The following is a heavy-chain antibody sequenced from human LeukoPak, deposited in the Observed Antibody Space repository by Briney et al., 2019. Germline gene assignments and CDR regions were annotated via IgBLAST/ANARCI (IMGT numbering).Heavy chain of an antibody. CDR2: IWYDGSNK. CDR3: ARDKYSSGWYVYS. D-gene: IGHD6-19*01. J-gene: IGHJ4*02. V-gene: IGHV3-33*01. Sequence: PGGSLRLSCAASGFTFSSYGMHWVRQAPGKGLEWVAVIWYDGSNKYYADSVKGRFTISRDNSKNTLYLQMNSLRAEDTAVYYCARDKYSSGWYVYSWGQGTLVTVSS. CDR1: GFTFSSYG.